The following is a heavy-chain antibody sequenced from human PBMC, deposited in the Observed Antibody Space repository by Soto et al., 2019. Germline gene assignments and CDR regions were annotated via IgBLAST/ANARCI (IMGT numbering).Heavy chain of an antibody. V-gene: IGHV1-8*01. CDR2: MNPDSGNT. D-gene: IGHD6-13*01. CDR3: ARGGMYSSSWYRDY. Sequence: ASVKVSCKASGYTFTSYDINWVRQATGQGLEWMGWMNPDSGNTGYAQKFQGRVTMTRNTSISTAYMELSSLRSEDTAVYYCARGGMYSSSWYRDYWGQGTLVTVSS. J-gene: IGHJ4*02. CDR1: GYTFTSYD.